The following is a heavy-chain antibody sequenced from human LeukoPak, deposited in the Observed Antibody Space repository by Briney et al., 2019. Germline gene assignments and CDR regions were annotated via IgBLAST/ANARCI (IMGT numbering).Heavy chain of an antibody. V-gene: IGHV3-23*01. J-gene: IGHJ4*02. Sequence: GRSLRLSCAASGFTFRDYAMSWVRQAPGGGRGWVSSITGLGGSTFYADSVKGRFTFSRDNSNNMLYLQMNSLRTDDTAVYYCAKDSGYDYMDSWGQGTLVIVSS. CDR3: AKDSGYDYMDS. CDR2: ITGLGGST. D-gene: IGHD5-12*01. CDR1: GFTFRDYA.